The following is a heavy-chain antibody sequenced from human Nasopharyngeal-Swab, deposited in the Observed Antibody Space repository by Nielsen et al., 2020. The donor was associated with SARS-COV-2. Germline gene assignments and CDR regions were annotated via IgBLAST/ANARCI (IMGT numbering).Heavy chain of an antibody. CDR1: GYTFTSYD. D-gene: IGHD6-13*01. V-gene: IGHV1-46*03. CDR2: INPSGGST. Sequence: ASVKVSCKASGYTFTSYDINWVRQAPGQGLEWMGIINPSGGSTSYAQKFQGRVTMTRDTSTSTVYMELSSLRSEDTAVYYCGSSSWYNYYGMDVWGQGTTVTVSS. J-gene: IGHJ6*02. CDR3: GSSSWYNYYGMDV.